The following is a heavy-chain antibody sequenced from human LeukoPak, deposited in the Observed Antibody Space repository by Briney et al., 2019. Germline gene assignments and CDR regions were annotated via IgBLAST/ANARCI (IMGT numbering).Heavy chain of an antibody. J-gene: IGHJ4*02. Sequence: GGSLRLSCAASGFTFSSNEMNWVRQAPWKGLDWVSYISSAGSSMYYADSVKGRFTISRDNAKNSLYLQMNSLRAEDTAVYYCARDIRITPSCDFDSWGQGTLVTVSS. CDR2: ISSAGSSM. CDR1: GFTFSSNE. V-gene: IGHV3-48*03. D-gene: IGHD2-15*01. CDR3: ARDIRITPSCDFDS.